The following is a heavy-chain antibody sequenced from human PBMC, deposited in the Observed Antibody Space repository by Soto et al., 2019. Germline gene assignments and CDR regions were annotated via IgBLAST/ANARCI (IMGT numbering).Heavy chain of an antibody. D-gene: IGHD2-8*01. CDR1: GGTFSSYA. J-gene: IGHJ4*02. CDR3: AGLGYCSDGVCSDVVY. CDR2: IIPIFGTA. V-gene: IGHV1-69*05. Sequence: QVQLVQSGAEVKKPGSSVKVSCKASGGTFSSYAISWVRQAPGQGLEWMGGIIPIFGTANYAQKFQGRVTITTDASTRTAYMELSSLRSEDTAVYYCAGLGYCSDGVCSDVVYWGQGTLVAVAS.